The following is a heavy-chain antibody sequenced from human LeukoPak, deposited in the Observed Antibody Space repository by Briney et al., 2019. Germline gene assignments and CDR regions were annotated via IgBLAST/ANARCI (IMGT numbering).Heavy chain of an antibody. Sequence: SVKVSCKASGGTFSSYAISWVRQAPGQGLEWMGRIIPILGIANYAQKFQGRVTITADKSTSTAYMELSSLRSEDTAVYYCATGDPEVLHNWRQGTLVTVSS. CDR3: ATGDPEVLHN. J-gene: IGHJ4*02. V-gene: IGHV1-69*04. CDR2: IIPILGIA. CDR1: GGTFSSYA.